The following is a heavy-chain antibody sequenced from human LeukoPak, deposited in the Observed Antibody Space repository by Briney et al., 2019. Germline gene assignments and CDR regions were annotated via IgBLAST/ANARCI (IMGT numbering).Heavy chain of an antibody. Sequence: ASVTVSCKASGYTFTSYAMHWVRQAPGQRLEWMGWINAGNGNTKYSQKFQGRVTITRDTSASTAYMELSSLRSEDTAVYYCARAYGDYRYYYYGMDVWGQGTTVTVSS. CDR3: ARAYGDYRYYYYGMDV. J-gene: IGHJ6*02. V-gene: IGHV1-3*01. CDR1: GYTFTSYA. D-gene: IGHD4-17*01. CDR2: INAGNGNT.